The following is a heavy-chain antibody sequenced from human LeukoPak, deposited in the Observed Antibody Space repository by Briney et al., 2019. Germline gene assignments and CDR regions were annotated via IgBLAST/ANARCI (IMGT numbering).Heavy chain of an antibody. J-gene: IGHJ3*02. CDR1: GYSFTNYW. V-gene: IGHV5-51*01. CDR3: ARRGEANAFDI. Sequence: GESLKISCKGSGYSFTNYWIGWVRPMPGEGLEWMGIIYPGDSDTRYSPSFQGQVTISADKSISTAYLQWSSLKASDTAMYYCARRGEANAFDIWGQGTMVTVSS. CDR2: IYPGDSDT. D-gene: IGHD2-21*01.